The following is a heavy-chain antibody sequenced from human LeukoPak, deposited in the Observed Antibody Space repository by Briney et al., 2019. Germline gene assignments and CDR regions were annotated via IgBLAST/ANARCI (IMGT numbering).Heavy chain of an antibody. CDR2: IYYSGST. CDR1: GGSISGYY. D-gene: IGHD2-2*01. J-gene: IGHJ4*02. V-gene: IGHV4-59*08. Sequence: SETLSLTCTVSGGSISGYYWSWIRQPPGKGLEWIGYIYYSGSTNYSPSLKSRITISVDTSKNQFSLKLSSVTAADTAMYYCAKIGVPAAIDYFDYWGQGTLVTVSS. CDR3: AKIGVPAAIDYFDY.